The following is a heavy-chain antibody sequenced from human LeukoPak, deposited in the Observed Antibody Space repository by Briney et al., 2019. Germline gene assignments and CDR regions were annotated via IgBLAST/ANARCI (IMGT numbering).Heavy chain of an antibody. CDR2: INSGGRT. V-gene: IGHV3-23*01. CDR3: AKEPPQCGADCFSLLDY. CDR1: GFTFSTYS. J-gene: IGHJ4*02. D-gene: IGHD2-21*02. Sequence: GGSLRLSCAASGFTFSTYSMSWVRQAPGKGLEWVSLINSGGRTYYADSVKGRFTISRDNSKNMLFLQMNSLRADDTAVYFCAKEPPQCGADCFSLLDYWGQGTLVTISS.